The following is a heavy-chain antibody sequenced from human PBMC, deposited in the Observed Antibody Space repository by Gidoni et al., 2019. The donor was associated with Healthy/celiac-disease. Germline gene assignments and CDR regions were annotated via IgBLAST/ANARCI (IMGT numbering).Heavy chain of an antibody. V-gene: IGHV3-30-3*01. D-gene: IGHD3-22*01. CDR3: ARGYYYDSSGYADVSFDY. J-gene: IGHJ4*02. Sequence: QVQLVESGGGVVQPGRSLRLPCAASVLSFRCYARHGVRQAPGKGLGWVAVISYDGSNKYYADSVKGRFTISRDNSKNTLYLQMNSLGAEDTAVYYCARGYYYDSSGYADVSFDYWGQGTLVTVSS. CDR1: VLSFRCYA. CDR2: ISYDGSNK.